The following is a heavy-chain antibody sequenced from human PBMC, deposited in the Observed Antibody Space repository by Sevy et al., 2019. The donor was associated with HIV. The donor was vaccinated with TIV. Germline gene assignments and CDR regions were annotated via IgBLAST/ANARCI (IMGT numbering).Heavy chain of an antibody. Sequence: ASVKVSCKVSGYTLTELSMHWVRQAPGKGLEWMGGFDPEDGETIYAQKFQGRVTMTEDTSTDTAYMELSSLRSEDTAVYYCATDLTITMVRGDNWFDPWVQGTLVTVSS. V-gene: IGHV1-24*01. CDR1: GYTLTELS. D-gene: IGHD3-10*01. CDR2: FDPEDGET. CDR3: ATDLTITMVRGDNWFDP. J-gene: IGHJ5*02.